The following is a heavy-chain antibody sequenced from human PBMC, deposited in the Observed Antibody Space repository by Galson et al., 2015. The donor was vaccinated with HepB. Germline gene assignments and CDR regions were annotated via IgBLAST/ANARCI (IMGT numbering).Heavy chain of an antibody. V-gene: IGHV1-69*06. CDR2: IIPIFGTA. CDR1: GGTFSSYA. D-gene: IGHD6-19*01. Sequence: SVKVSCKASGGTFSSYAISWVRQAPGQGLEWMGGIIPIFGTANYAQKFQGRVTITADKSTSTAYMELSSLRSEDTAVYYCASGRAVAGPTPFDYWGQGTLVTVSS. J-gene: IGHJ4*02. CDR3: ASGRAVAGPTPFDY.